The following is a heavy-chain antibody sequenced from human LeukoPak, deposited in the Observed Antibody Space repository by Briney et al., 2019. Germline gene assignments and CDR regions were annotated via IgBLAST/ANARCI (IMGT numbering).Heavy chain of an antibody. J-gene: IGHJ4*02. CDR1: GFTFSTYA. CDR2: ISRDSGMI. V-gene: IGHV3-48*04. Sequence: GGSLRLSCAASGFTFSTYALNWLRQAPGKGLEWLSYISRDSGMIYYADSVKGRFTISRDNVRNSLYLQMSSLRADDTAVYYCARDDSTRGYSAYVPGVDWGQGTLVTVSS. D-gene: IGHD5-12*01. CDR3: ARDDSTRGYSAYVPGVD.